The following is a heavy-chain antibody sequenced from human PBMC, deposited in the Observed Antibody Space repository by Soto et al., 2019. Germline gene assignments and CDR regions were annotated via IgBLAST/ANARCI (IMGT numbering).Heavy chain of an antibody. J-gene: IGHJ4*02. CDR1: GYTFTGYY. CDR3: ARAVNDFWSGFSYYFDY. V-gene: IGHV1-2*02. D-gene: IGHD3-3*01. Sequence: ASVKVSCKAFGYTFTGYYMHWVRQAPGQGLEWMGWINPNNGGTNYAQKFQGRVTMTRDTSISTAYMELSRLKSDDTAVYYCARAVNDFWSGFSYYFDYWGQGALVTVSS. CDR2: INPNNGGT.